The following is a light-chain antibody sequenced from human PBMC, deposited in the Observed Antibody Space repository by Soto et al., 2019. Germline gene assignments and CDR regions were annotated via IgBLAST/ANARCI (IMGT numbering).Light chain of an antibody. Sequence: DIVMTQSPDSLAVSLGERATINCKSSQSVLYSSNNKNYLAWYQQKPGQPPKLIIYWASTRNSGVPDRFSGSRSGTDFTLTIGSLQAEDVAVYYCQQYYSTPPTFGGGTKVEIK. CDR2: WAS. J-gene: IGKJ4*01. CDR1: QSVLYSSNNKNY. V-gene: IGKV4-1*01. CDR3: QQYYSTPPT.